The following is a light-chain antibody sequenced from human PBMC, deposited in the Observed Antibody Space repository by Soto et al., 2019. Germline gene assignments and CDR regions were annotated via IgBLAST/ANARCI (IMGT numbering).Light chain of an antibody. J-gene: IGKJ1*01. V-gene: IGKV3-20*01. CDR2: GAS. CDR3: QQFDSSLWT. Sequence: EIVLTQSPGTLSLSPGERATLSCRASQSVANNYLTWYQQKPGQAPRLLIYGASNRATGIPDRFSGSGSGTDFTLTISRLEPEDFAVYYCQQFDSSLWTFGQGTKVEIK. CDR1: QSVANNY.